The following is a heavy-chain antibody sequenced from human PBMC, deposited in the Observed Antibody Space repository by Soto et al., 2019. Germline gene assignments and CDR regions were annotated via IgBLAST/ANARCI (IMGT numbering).Heavy chain of an antibody. J-gene: IGHJ6*02. CDR1: GYSFTSYW. CDR3: ARPSHCWEKVCGMDV. Sequence: GESLKISCKGSGYSFTSYWISWVRQMPGKGLEWMGRIDPSDSYTNYSPSFQGHVTISADKSISTAYLQWSSLKASDTAMYYCARPSHCWEKVCGMDVWGQGTTVTVSS. V-gene: IGHV5-10-1*01. D-gene: IGHD1-26*01. CDR2: IDPSDSYT.